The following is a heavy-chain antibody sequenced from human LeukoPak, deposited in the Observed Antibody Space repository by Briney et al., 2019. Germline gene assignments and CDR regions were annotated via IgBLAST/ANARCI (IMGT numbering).Heavy chain of an antibody. J-gene: IGHJ4*02. V-gene: IGHV4-59*02. D-gene: IGHD3-10*01. CDR1: GGSVSGYY. Sequence: PSETLSLTCVVSGGSVSGYYWGWIRQPPGRGLEWIGYVYYSGSTNYNPSFKSRITISVDTSRNQFSLQLSSVTAADTAVYYCARCRSYGSGSYYGWHPQNFDYWGQGTLVTVSS. CDR3: ARCRSYGSGSYYGWHPQNFDY. CDR2: VYYSGST.